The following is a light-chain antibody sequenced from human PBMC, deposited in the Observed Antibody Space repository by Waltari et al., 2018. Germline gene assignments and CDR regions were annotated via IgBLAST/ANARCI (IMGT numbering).Light chain of an antibody. CDR2: WAS. V-gene: IGKV4-1*01. CDR3: QQSYSSPLT. Sequence: DIVMTQSPDSLALSLGERATINCESSQSLLSSSNNKDYLAWFQQKPGQPPKLLISWASTRESGVPDRFSGSGSGTDFTLTINNLQPEDFATYFCQQSYSSPLTFGQGTNVQFK. CDR1: QSLLSSSNNKDY. J-gene: IGKJ1*01.